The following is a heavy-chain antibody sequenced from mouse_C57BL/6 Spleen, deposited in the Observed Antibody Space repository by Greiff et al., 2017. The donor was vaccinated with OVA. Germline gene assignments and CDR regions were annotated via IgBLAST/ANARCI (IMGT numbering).Heavy chain of an antibody. J-gene: IGHJ2*01. CDR2: IDPSDSYT. CDR3: ARLRRTTTGYYCDY. D-gene: IGHD2-12*01. V-gene: IGHV1-69*01. Sequence: QVQLQQPGAELVMPGASVKLSCKASGYTFTSYWMHWVKQRPGQGLEWIGEIDPSDSYTNYNQKFKGKSTLTVDKSSSTAYMQLSSLTSEDSAVYYCARLRRTTTGYYCDYWGQGTTLTVSS. CDR1: GYTFTSYW.